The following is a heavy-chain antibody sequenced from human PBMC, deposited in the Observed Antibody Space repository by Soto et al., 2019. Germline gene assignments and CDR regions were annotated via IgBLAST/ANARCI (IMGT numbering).Heavy chain of an antibody. J-gene: IGHJ4*02. V-gene: IGHV4-30-4*01. CDR3: ARVPLPPDSTRYYFDY. D-gene: IGHD2-2*01. Sequence: QVQLQESGPGLVKPSQTLSLTCTVSGGSISSGDYYWSWIRQPPGKGLEWIGYIYYSGSTYYNPSLKSRVTISVDTSKNQFSLKLSSVTAADTAVYYCARVPLPPDSTRYYFDYWGQGTLVTVSS. CDR1: GGSISSGDYY. CDR2: IYYSGST.